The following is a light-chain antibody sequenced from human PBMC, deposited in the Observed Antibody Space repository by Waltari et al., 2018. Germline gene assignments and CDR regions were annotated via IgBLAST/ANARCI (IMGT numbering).Light chain of an antibody. J-gene: IGKJ3*01. CDR1: QGIRND. Sequence: AIHMTPSPSSLSASVGGTLTFTCRSSQGIRNDLGWYQQKPGKAPKLLIYAASSLQSGVPSRFSGSGSGTDFTLIISSLQPEDFATYYCLQDYNDPFTFGPGTKVDIK. CDR3: LQDYNDPFT. CDR2: AAS. V-gene: IGKV1-6*01.